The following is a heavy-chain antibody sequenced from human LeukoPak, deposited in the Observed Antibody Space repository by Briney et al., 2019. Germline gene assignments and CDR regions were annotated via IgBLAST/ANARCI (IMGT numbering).Heavy chain of an antibody. D-gene: IGHD1-1*01. Sequence: GGSLRLSCAASGFTLSLYWMHWVRQAPGKGLVWVSRINGDGSSTIYADSVKGRFTISRDNAKNTLYLQMNSLRAEDTAVYFCARGIGSSDYWGQGTLVTVSS. CDR3: ARGIGSSDY. J-gene: IGHJ4*02. CDR2: INGDGSST. V-gene: IGHV3-74*01. CDR1: GFTLSLYW.